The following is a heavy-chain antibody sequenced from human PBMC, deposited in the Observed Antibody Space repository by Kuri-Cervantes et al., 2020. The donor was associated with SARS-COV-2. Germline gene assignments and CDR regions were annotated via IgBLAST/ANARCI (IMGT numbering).Heavy chain of an antibody. Sequence: SQTLSLTCAVYGGSFSGYYWSWIRQPPGKGLEWIGEINHSGSTNYNPSLKSRVTISVVTSKNQFSLKLSSVTAADTAVYYCARAVKRFDYWGQGTLVTVSS. CDR3: ARAVKRFDY. J-gene: IGHJ4*02. V-gene: IGHV4-34*01. CDR2: INHSGST. D-gene: IGHD2/OR15-2a*01. CDR1: GGSFSGYY.